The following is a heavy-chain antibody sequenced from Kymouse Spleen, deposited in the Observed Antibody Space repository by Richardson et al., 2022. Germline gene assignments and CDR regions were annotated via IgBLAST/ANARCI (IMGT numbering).Heavy chain of an antibody. D-gene: IGHD6-6*01. CDR3: AREKAARGYYYYGMDV. J-gene: IGHJ6*02. CDR2: INPSGGST. V-gene: IGHV1-46*03. CDR1: GYTFTSYY. Sequence: QVQLVQSGAEVKKPGASVKVSCKASGYTFTSYYMHWVRQAPGQGLEWMGIINPSGGSTSYAQKFQGRVTMTRDTSTSTVYMELSSLRSEDTAVYYCAREKAARGYYYYGMDVWGQGTTVTVSS.